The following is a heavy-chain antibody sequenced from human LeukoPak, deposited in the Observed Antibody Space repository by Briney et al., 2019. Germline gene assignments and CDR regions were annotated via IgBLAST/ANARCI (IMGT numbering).Heavy chain of an antibody. CDR3: ARENDSSGYYYY. V-gene: IGHV1-69*13. CDR2: IIPIFGTA. D-gene: IGHD3-22*01. Sequence: SVTVSCTASGGTFSIYAISWVRQAPGQGLEWMGGIIPIFGTANYAQKFQGRVTITADESTSTAYMELSSLRSEDTAVYYCARENDSSGYYYYWGQGTLVTVSS. CDR1: GGTFSIYA. J-gene: IGHJ4*02.